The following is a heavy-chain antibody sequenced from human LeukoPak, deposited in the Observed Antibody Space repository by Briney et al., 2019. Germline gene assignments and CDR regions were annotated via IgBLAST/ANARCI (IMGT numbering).Heavy chain of an antibody. V-gene: IGHV4-4*07. D-gene: IGHD1-1*01. CDR2: IYPSGST. Sequence: SETLSVTCTVSGGSINSYYWSWIRQPDGKGLELIGRIYPSGSTNYNPSLKSRVTMSVDTSKNQFSLKLSSVTAADTAVYYCARAPTGTGGWNWFDPWGQGTLVTVSS. J-gene: IGHJ5*02. CDR1: GGSINSYY. CDR3: ARAPTGTGGWNWFDP.